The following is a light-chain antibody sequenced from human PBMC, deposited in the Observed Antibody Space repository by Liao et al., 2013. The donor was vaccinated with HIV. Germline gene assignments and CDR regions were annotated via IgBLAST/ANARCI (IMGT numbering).Light chain of an antibody. CDR1: NVGSTS. CDR2: YDS. V-gene: IGLV3-21*04. J-gene: IGLJ2*01. CDR3: QVWYIGSDY. Sequence: SYELTQPPSVSVAPGKTAGISCGGNNVGSTSVHWYQQKPGQAPVLVIYYDSDRPSGIPERFSGSNSGNTATLTISRVEAGDEADYYCQVWYIGSDYFGGGTKLTVL.